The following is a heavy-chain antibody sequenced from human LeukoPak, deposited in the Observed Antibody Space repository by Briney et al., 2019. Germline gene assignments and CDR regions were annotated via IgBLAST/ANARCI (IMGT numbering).Heavy chain of an antibody. V-gene: IGHV3-30*04. CDR2: ISYDGSNK. CDR1: GFTFSSYA. J-gene: IGHJ3*02. D-gene: IGHD3-9*01. Sequence: GGSLRLSCAASGFTFSSYAMHWVSQAPGKGLEWVAVISYDGSNKYYADSVKGRFTISRDNSKNTLYLQMNSLRAEDTAVYYCARTQYFDWLSHQGDAFDIWGQGTMVTVSS. CDR3: ARTQYFDWLSHQGDAFDI.